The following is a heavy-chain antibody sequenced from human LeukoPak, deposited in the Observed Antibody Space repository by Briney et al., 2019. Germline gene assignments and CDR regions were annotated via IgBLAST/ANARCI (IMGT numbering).Heavy chain of an antibody. D-gene: IGHD3-10*01. J-gene: IGHJ6*02. CDR3: ARLDYNKGFNYYYGMDV. Sequence: SETLSLTCAVSGGSISTGDYYWSWIRQPPGKGLEWIGYIYHSGSTNYNPSLKSRVTISLDTSKNQFSLKLSSVTAADTAVYYCARLDYNKGFNYYYGMDVWGQGTTVTVSS. CDR2: IYHSGST. V-gene: IGHV4-30-4*08. CDR1: GGSISTGDYY.